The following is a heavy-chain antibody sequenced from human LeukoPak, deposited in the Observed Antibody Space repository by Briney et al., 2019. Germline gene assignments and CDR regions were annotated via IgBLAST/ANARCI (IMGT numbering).Heavy chain of an antibody. CDR1: GYTFTGYY. J-gene: IGHJ4*02. CDR2: INPNSGGT. D-gene: IGHD5-12*01. CDR3: ASGYSGYDYLLGY. V-gene: IGHV1-2*02. Sequence: ASVKLSCKASGYTFTGYYMNWVRQAPGQGLEWMGWINPNSGGTNYVQKFQGRVTMTRDTSISTAYMELSRLRSDDTAVYYCASGYSGYDYLLGYWGQGTLVTVSS.